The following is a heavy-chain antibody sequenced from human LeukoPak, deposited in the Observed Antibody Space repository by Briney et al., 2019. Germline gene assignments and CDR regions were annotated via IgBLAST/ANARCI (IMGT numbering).Heavy chain of an antibody. CDR3: ASQPAFEGGFDY. D-gene: IGHD3-16*01. J-gene: IGHJ4*02. CDR1: GFTFSSYA. CDR2: ISKDGSDT. V-gene: IGHV3-30-3*01. Sequence: PGGSLRLSCAASGFTFSSYAMFWVRQAPGKGLEWVTIISKDGSDTFYADSVKGRFTISRDNSKNTLYLQLNSLTTEDTALYYCASQPAFEGGFDYWGQGTLVTVSS.